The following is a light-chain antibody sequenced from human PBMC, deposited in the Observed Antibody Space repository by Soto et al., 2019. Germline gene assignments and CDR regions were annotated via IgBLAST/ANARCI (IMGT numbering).Light chain of an antibody. J-gene: IGKJ5*01. CDR2: AAS. V-gene: IGKV1-8*01. CDR1: QGISSY. CDR3: QQYNNWPPIT. Sequence: AIRMTQSPSSFSASTGDRVTITCRASQGISSYLAWYQQKPGKAPKLLIYAASTLQSGVPSRFSGSGSGTDFTLTISSLQSEDFAIYYCQQYNNWPPITFGQGTRLGIK.